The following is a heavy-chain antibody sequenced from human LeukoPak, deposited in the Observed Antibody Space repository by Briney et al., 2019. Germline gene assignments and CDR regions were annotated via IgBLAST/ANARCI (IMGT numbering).Heavy chain of an antibody. J-gene: IGHJ6*03. Sequence: KPSETLSLTCTVSGGSISSYYWSWIRQPPGKGLEWIGFIYDSGSTNYNPSLKSRVTISVDTSKNQFSLKLRSVTAADTAVYYCAKGHGWEASYYYYYMDVWGKGTTVTISS. CDR3: AKGHGWEASYYYYYMDV. CDR1: GGSISSYY. D-gene: IGHD1-26*01. V-gene: IGHV4-59*01. CDR2: IYDSGST.